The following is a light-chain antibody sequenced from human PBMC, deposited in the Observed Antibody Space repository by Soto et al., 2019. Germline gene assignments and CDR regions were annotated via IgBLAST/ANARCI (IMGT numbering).Light chain of an antibody. CDR3: QEYNVCPLT. V-gene: IGKV1-5*03. CDR2: KAP. CDR1: QSISSW. Sequence: DIQMTQSPSTLSASVGDRVTITCRASQSISSWLAWYQQKPGKAPKLLIYKAPSLESGVPSRFSGSGSGTEFTLTISSLQPDDLATYYCQEYNVCPLTFGGGTKLEIK. J-gene: IGKJ4*01.